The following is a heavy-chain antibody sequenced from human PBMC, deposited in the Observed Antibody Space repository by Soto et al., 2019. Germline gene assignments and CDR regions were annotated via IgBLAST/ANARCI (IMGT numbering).Heavy chain of an antibody. CDR3: ARDPVAPYYYYAMDV. CDR2: ISTYNGDT. J-gene: IGHJ6*02. D-gene: IGHD5-12*01. Sequence: QVQLVQSGAEVKKPGASVKVSCKASGYTFTRSGISWVRQAPGQGLEWMGWISTYNGDTNYAQTFQGRVTMTTDTSTSTVYMELRSLRSDDTAVYYCARDPVAPYYYYAMDVWCHGTPVTFSS. CDR1: GYTFTRSG. V-gene: IGHV1-18*01.